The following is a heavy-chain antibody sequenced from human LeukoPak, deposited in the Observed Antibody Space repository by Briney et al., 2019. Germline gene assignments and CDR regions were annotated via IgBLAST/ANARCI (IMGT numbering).Heavy chain of an antibody. Sequence: GGSLRLSCAASGFTFSSYGMHWVRQAPGKGLEWVAVMSYDGKNKYHADSVKGRFTISRDNSKNTLYLQMNSLRAEDTAVYYCAKVRGIMVRGPQDYWGQGTLVTVSS. D-gene: IGHD3-10*01. J-gene: IGHJ4*02. CDR3: AKVRGIMVRGPQDY. CDR2: MSYDGKNK. CDR1: GFTFSSYG. V-gene: IGHV3-30*18.